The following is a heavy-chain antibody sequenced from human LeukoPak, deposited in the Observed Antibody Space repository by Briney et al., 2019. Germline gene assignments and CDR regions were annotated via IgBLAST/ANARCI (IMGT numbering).Heavy chain of an antibody. CDR1: GGSISSYY. CDR2: ICYSGST. J-gene: IGHJ5*02. D-gene: IGHD5-24*01. CDR3: ARHAEMATISGDWFDP. V-gene: IGHV4-59*08. Sequence: SETLSLTCTVSGGSISSYYWSWIRQPPGKGLEWIGYICYSGSTNYNPSLKSRVTISVDTSKNQFSLKLSSVTAADTAVYYCARHAEMATISGDWFDPWGQGTLVSVSS.